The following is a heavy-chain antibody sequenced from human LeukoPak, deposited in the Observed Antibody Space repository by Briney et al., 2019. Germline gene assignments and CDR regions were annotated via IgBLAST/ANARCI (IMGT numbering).Heavy chain of an antibody. CDR1: GFTSSNYG. CDR3: AREMGLNIVATFGY. V-gene: IGHV3-33*01. D-gene: IGHD5-12*01. CDR2: IWYDGSNK. J-gene: IGHJ4*02. Sequence: HAGRSLRLSCAASGFTSSNYGMHWVRQAPGKGLEGVALIWYDGSNKYYADSVQGRFIISRDNSKNTLYLQMNSLRAEDTAVYYCAREMGLNIVATFGYWGQGTLVTVSS.